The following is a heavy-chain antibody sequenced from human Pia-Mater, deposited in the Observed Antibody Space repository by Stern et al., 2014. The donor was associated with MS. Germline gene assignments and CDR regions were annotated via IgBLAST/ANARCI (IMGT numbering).Heavy chain of an antibody. J-gene: IGHJ5*02. D-gene: IGHD6-6*01. CDR2: IYWDDEK. Sequence: QVTLRESGPTLVKPTQTLTLTCTFSGFSLSTSGAGVTWIRQPPGKALEXLAVIYWDDEKRYSPSLKTRLTITRDTSKIQVVLAMTSMDPVDTATYYCAHLFSDASSSWFDPWGQGTLVTVSS. CDR1: GFSLSTSGAG. V-gene: IGHV2-5*02. CDR3: AHLFSDASSSWFDP.